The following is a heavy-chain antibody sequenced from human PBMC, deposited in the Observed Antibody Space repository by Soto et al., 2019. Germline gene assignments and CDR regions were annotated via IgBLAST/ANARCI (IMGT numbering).Heavy chain of an antibody. V-gene: IGHV4-4*02. J-gene: IGHJ5*02. Sequence: QVQLQESGPGLVKPSGTLSLTCAVSSGSISKDNWWSWVSQPPGKGLEYIGEIYRSGSANYNPSLKSRITMSVDKSRNQFSLNLTSVTAADTAVYYCARGMIGGTRRFDPWGQGILVTVSS. CDR3: ARGMIGGTRRFDP. CDR1: SGSISKDNW. CDR2: IYRSGSA. D-gene: IGHD1-1*01.